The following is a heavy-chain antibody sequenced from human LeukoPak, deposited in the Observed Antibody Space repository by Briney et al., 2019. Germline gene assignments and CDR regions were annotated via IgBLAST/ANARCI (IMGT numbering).Heavy chain of an antibody. J-gene: IGHJ4*02. Sequence: SGGSLRLSCAASGFTFSSYAMSWVRQAPGKGLEWVSAISGSGGSTYYADSVKGRFTISRDNSKNTLYLQMNSLRPEDTAVYYCAKDIAYYYDSSGPLFDNWGQGTLVTVSS. CDR1: GFTFSSYA. D-gene: IGHD3-22*01. CDR3: AKDIAYYYDSSGPLFDN. V-gene: IGHV3-23*01. CDR2: ISGSGGST.